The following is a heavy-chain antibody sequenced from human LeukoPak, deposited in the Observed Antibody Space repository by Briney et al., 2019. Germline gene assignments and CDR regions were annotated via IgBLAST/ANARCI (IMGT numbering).Heavy chain of an antibody. CDR2: INSDGSST. CDR3: ARDGDSSSSECDY. Sequence: GGSLRLSCAASGFTFSSYWMHWVRQAPGEGLVWVSRINSDGSSTNYADSVKGRFTISRDNAKNTLYLLMNTLEAEDTAVYFCARDGDSSSSECDYWGQGTLVTASS. V-gene: IGHV3-74*01. D-gene: IGHD6-6*01. CDR1: GFTFSSYW. J-gene: IGHJ4*02.